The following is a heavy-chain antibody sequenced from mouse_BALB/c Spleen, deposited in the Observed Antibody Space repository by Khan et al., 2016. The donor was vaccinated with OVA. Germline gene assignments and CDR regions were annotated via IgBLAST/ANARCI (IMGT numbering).Heavy chain of an antibody. CDR3: AREEAVCYLDY. CDR2: IYPGTDNT. CDR1: GYIFTSYW. V-gene: IGHV1-76*01. J-gene: IGHJ2*01. Sequence: QVQLKQSGAELVRPGTSVKLSCKTSGYIFTSYWIHWVKQRSGQGLEWIARIYPGTDNTYYSEKFKDKATLTADKSSRTAYMQLSSLKSEDSAVFVCAREEAVCYLDYWGQGTTLTVSS. D-gene: IGHD3-3*01.